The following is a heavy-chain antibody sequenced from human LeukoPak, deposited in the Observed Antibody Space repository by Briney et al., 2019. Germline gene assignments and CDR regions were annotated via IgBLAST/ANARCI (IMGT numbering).Heavy chain of an antibody. J-gene: IGHJ4*02. CDR2: IKQDGSEK. CDR1: GFTFSNYW. V-gene: IGHV3-7*04. Sequence: GGSLRLSCAASGFTFSNYWRSWVRQAPGKGLEWVANIKQDGSEKYYVDSVKGRFTISRDNAKNSLYLQMNSLRADDTAVYYCARGGRAYGDWGQGTLVTVSS. D-gene: IGHD3-16*01. CDR3: ARGGRAYGD.